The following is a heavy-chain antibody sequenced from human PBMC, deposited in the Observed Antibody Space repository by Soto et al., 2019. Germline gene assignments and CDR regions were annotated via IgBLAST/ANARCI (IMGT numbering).Heavy chain of an antibody. D-gene: IGHD3-9*01. CDR2: VDGSGAAP. CDR1: GFTFINHA. V-gene: IGHV3-23*01. Sequence: GGSLRLSCATSGFTFINHAMTWVRQAPGKAPQWVATVDGSGAAPFYAESVKGRFTISRDNSKNTLYLQMNSLRAEDTAVYFCAKWEVFVTGHLATQSSLDSWGQGTLVTASS. J-gene: IGHJ4*02. CDR3: AKWEVFVTGHLATQSSLDS.